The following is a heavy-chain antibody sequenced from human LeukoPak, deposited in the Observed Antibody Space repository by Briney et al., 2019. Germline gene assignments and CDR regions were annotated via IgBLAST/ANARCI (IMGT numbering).Heavy chain of an antibody. V-gene: IGHV4-59*08. CDR3: ARHHSYYDSSGYYLYYFDY. J-gene: IGHJ4*02. CDR2: IYYSGST. Sequence: SETLSLTCTVSGGSISSYYWSWIRQPPGKGLEWTGYIYYSGSTNYNPSLKSRVTISVDTSKNQFSLKLSSVTAADTAVYYCARHHSYYDSSGYYLYYFDYWGQGTLVTVSS. D-gene: IGHD3-22*01. CDR1: GGSISSYY.